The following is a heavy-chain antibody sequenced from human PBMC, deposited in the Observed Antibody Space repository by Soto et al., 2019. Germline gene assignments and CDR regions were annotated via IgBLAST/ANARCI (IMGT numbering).Heavy chain of an antibody. D-gene: IGHD3-16*01. CDR2: IYYSGST. CDR1: GGSISSGDYY. CDR3: ATKRGGGYYFFFYYYGARRDLHAFPARRSSDL. V-gene: IGHV4-30-4*01. Sequence: SETLSLTCTVSGGSISSGDYYWSWIRQPPGKGLEWIGYIYYSGSTYYNPSLKSRVTISVDTSKNQFSLKLSSVTAADTAVYYCATKRGGGYYFFFYYYGARRDLHAFPARRSSDL. J-gene: IGHJ2*01.